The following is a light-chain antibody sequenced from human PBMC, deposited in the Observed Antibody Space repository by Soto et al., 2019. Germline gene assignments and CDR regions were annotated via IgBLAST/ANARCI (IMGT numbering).Light chain of an antibody. CDR2: DAS. Sequence: DIQMTQSPSTLSASVGDRVTITCRASQSISSWLAWYQQKPGKAPKLLIYDASSLESGVPSRFSGSGSGTEFTLTISSLQPDDFATSYCQQYNRYTWTFGQGTKV. CDR1: QSISSW. CDR3: QQYNRYTWT. J-gene: IGKJ1*01. V-gene: IGKV1-5*01.